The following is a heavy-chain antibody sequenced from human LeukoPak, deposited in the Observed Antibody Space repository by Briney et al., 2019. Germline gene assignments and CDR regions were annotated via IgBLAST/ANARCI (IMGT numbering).Heavy chain of an antibody. CDR3: ARAITAVVGFDY. Sequence: PSETLSLTCAVSGGSISSGGYSWSWIRQPPGKGLEWIGYIYHSGSTYYNPSLKSRVTISVDRSKNQFSLKLSSVTAADTAVYYCARAITAVVGFDYWGQGTLVTVSS. D-gene: IGHD5-18*01. CDR1: GGSISSGGYS. CDR2: IYHSGST. J-gene: IGHJ4*02. V-gene: IGHV4-30-2*01.